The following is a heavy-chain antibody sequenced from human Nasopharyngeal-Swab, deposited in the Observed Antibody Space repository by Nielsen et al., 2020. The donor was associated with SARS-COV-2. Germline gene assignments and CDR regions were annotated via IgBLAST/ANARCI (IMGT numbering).Heavy chain of an antibody. CDR3: ARVTVGDYHTFGY. Sequence: GESLKISCAASGFTFSSYSMNWVRQAPGKGLEWVSYISSSSSVIYYADSVKGRFTISRDNAKNSLYLQMNSLRAEDTAVFYCARVTVGDYHTFGYWGQGTLVTVSS. V-gene: IGHV3-48*01. D-gene: IGHD4-17*01. CDR1: GFTFSSYS. J-gene: IGHJ4*02. CDR2: ISSSSSVI.